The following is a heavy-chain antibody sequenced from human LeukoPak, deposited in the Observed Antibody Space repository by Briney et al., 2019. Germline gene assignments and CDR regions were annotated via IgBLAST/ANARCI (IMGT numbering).Heavy chain of an antibody. Sequence: PGGTLRLSCAASGFTFSSYGMSWVRQAPGKGLEWVSAISGSGGSTYYADSVKGRFTISRDNSKNTLYLQMNSLRAEDTAVYYCARVAISGWYWEQPFFDYWGQGTLVTVSS. D-gene: IGHD6-19*01. CDR1: GFTFSSYG. V-gene: IGHV3-23*01. J-gene: IGHJ4*02. CDR3: ARVAISGWYWEQPFFDY. CDR2: ISGSGGST.